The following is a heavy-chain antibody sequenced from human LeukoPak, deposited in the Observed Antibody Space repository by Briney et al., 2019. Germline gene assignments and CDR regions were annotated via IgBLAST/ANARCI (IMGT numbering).Heavy chain of an antibody. CDR1: GYTFTSYG. CDR2: ISAYNGNT. J-gene: IGHJ4*02. CDR3: AREGNREYYYDICPFDY. V-gene: IGHV1-18*01. D-gene: IGHD3-22*01. Sequence: GASVKVSCKASGYTFTSYGISWVRQAPGQGLEWMGWISAYNGNTNYAQKLQGRVTMTTDTSTSTAYMELRSLRSDDTAVYYCAREGNREYYYDICPFDYGGQEPLVPVPS.